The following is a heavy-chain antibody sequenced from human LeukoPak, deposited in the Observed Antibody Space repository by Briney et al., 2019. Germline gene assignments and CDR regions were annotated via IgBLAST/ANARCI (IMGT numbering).Heavy chain of an antibody. D-gene: IGHD2-2*01. V-gene: IGHV6-1*01. Sequence: SQTLSLTCAISGDSVSSDSVAWNWIRQSPSRGLEWLGRTYYRSKWYSDYAVSVKSRVTINPDTSKNQFSLQLNSVTPEDTAVYYCARRLTQYDCFDPWGQGILVTVSS. CDR1: GDSVSSDSVA. J-gene: IGHJ5*02. CDR2: TYYRSKWYS. CDR3: ARRLTQYDCFDP.